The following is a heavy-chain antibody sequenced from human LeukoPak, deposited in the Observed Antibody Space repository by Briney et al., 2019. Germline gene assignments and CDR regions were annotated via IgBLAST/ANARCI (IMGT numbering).Heavy chain of an antibody. CDR2: IKQDGSEK. Sequence: GGSVRLFCAASGFIYSSYWVIWVRQAPGKGLEWVANIKQDGSEKYYVDSVKGRFTISRDNAKNSLYLQMNSLRAEDTAVYYCARLDDFWSGYWGNYYYYMDVWGKGTTVTVSS. CDR1: GFIYSSYW. CDR3: ARLDDFWSGYWGNYYYYMDV. V-gene: IGHV3-7*01. J-gene: IGHJ6*03. D-gene: IGHD3-3*01.